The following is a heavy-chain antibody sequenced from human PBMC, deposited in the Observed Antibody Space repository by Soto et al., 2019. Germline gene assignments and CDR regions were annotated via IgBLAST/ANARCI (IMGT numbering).Heavy chain of an antibody. CDR2: ISSSSSTI. J-gene: IGHJ5*02. D-gene: IGHD3-22*01. CDR3: ARSPYYYDTKGYSLDP. CDR1: GFTFSSHS. V-gene: IGHV3-48*02. Sequence: PGGSLRLSCAASGFTFSSHSMNWVRQAPGKGLEWVSYISSSSSTIYYADSVKGRFTISRDNAKNSLYLQMNSLRDEDTAVYYCARSPYYYDTKGYSLDPWGLGTLVTVSS.